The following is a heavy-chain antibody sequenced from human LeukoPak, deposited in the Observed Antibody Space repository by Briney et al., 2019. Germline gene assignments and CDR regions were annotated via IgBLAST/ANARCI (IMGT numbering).Heavy chain of an antibody. CDR3: ARRLLSRWGGIKGTFDI. J-gene: IGHJ3*02. CDR1: GGSISSYY. CDR2: IYTSGST. D-gene: IGHD3-16*01. V-gene: IGHV4-4*07. Sequence: PSETLSLTCTVSGGSISSYYWSWIRQPARKGLEWIGRIYTSGSTNYNPSLKSRVTMSVDTSKNQFSLKLSSVTAADTAVYYCARRLLSRWGGIKGTFDIWGQGTMVTVSS.